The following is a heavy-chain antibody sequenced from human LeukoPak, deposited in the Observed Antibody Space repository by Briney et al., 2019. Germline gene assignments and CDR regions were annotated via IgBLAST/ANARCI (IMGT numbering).Heavy chain of an antibody. V-gene: IGHV3-20*04. CDR3: ARVQQYDVFDY. J-gene: IGHJ4*02. Sequence: GGSLRLSCAASGFRFDVHDIHWVRQIPGKGLEWVSGISWNGGPARYADSVKGRFNISRDDAKKSLYLEMNSLRAEDTALYYCARVQQYDVFDYWGQGTQVIVSS. D-gene: IGHD3-16*01. CDR1: GFRFDVHD. CDR2: ISWNGGPA.